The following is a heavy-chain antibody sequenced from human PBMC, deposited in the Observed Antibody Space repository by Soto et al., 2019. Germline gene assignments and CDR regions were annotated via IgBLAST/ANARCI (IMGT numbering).Heavy chain of an antibody. CDR3: EKDNYLSGLGS. CDR1: GFTFNTYA. V-gene: IGHV3-23*01. J-gene: IGHJ4*02. Sequence: PGGSLRLSCAASGFTFNTYAMNWVRQAPGKGLEWDSFISDSGKDTYYADSVKGRFTISRDNSKNTLYLQMNSLRVEDTAVYYCEKDNYLSGLGSWGQGTLVTVSS. D-gene: IGHD4-4*01. CDR2: ISDSGKDT.